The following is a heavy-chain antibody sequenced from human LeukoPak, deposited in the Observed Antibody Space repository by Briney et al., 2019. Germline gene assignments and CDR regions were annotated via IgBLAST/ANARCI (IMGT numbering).Heavy chain of an antibody. Sequence: SQTLSLTCAVSGGSNSSGGYSWSWIRQPPGKGLEWIGYIYHSGSTYYNPSLKSRVTISVDRSKNQFSLKLSSVTAADTAVYYCARARYDDFWSGPYYFDYWGQGTLVTVSS. CDR2: IYHSGST. CDR3: ARARYDDFWSGPYYFDY. V-gene: IGHV4-30-2*01. CDR1: GGSNSSGGYS. J-gene: IGHJ4*02. D-gene: IGHD3-3*01.